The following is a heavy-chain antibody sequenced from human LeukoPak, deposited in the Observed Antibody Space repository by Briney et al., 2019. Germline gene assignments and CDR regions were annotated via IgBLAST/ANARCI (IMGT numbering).Heavy chain of an antibody. J-gene: IGHJ4*02. Sequence: GGSLRLSCAASGFTFSSYDMSWVRQAPGKGLEWVSGISGSGGSTYYADSVKGRFTISRDNSKNTLYLQMNSLRAEDTAVYYCASHMIVVLIRCPPGYWGQGTLVTVSS. V-gene: IGHV3-23*01. CDR1: GFTFSSYD. D-gene: IGHD3-22*01. CDR3: ASHMIVVLIRCPPGY. CDR2: ISGSGGST.